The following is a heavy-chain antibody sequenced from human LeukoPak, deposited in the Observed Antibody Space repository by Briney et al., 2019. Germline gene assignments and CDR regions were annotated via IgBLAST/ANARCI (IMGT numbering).Heavy chain of an antibody. V-gene: IGHV3-11*01. CDR3: GGGGYSYGYYYYGMDV. J-gene: IGHJ6*02. CDR2: ISSSGSTI. CDR1: GFTVSSNY. D-gene: IGHD5-18*01. Sequence: PGGSLRLSCAAFGFTVSSNYMSWVRQAPGKGLEWVSYISSSGSTIYYADSVKGRFTISRDNAKNSLYLQMNSLRAEDTAVYYCGGGGYSYGYYYYGMDVWGQGTTVTVSS.